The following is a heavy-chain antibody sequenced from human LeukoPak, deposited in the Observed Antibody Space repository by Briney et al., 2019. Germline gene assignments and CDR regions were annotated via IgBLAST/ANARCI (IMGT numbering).Heavy chain of an antibody. J-gene: IGHJ4*02. CDR2: IYYSGST. CDR1: GGSISSYY. D-gene: IGHD6-13*01. V-gene: IGHV4-59*01. Sequence: SETLSLTCTVSGGSISSYYWSWIRQPPGKGLEWIGYIYYSGSTNYNPSLKSRVTISVDTSKNQFSLKLSYVTAADTAVYYCAREGGIAAAGTYRGIFDYWGQGTLVTVSS. CDR3: AREGGIAAAGTYRGIFDY.